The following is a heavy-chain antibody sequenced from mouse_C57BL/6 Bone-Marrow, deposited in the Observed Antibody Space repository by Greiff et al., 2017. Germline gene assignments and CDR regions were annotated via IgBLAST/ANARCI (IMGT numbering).Heavy chain of an antibody. CDR3: ASHCYGSRYGYFDV. D-gene: IGHD1-1*01. CDR1: GYTFTSYW. V-gene: IGHV1-50*01. Sequence: VQLQQPGAVLVKPGASVKLSCKAPGYTFTSYWMQWVKPRPGQGLEWIGEIDPSDSYTNYNQKFKGKATLTVDTSSSTAYMQLSSLTSEDSSFYYCASHCYGSRYGYFDVWGTGTTVTVSS. J-gene: IGHJ1*03. CDR2: IDPSDSYT.